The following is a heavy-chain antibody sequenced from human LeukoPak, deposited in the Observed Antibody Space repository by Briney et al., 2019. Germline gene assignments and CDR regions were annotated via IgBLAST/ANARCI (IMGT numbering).Heavy chain of an antibody. V-gene: IGHV3-49*04. CDR2: IRSKAYGGTT. CDR3: TRQGYGSGSYYYYYYMDV. J-gene: IGHJ6*03. CDR1: GFTFGDYA. D-gene: IGHD3-10*01. Sequence: PGGSLRLSCTASGFTFGDYAMSWVRQAPGKGLEWVGFIRSKAYGGTTEYAASVKGRFTISRDDSKSIAYLQMNSLKTEDTAVYYCTRQGYGSGSYYYYYYMDVWGKGTTATVSS.